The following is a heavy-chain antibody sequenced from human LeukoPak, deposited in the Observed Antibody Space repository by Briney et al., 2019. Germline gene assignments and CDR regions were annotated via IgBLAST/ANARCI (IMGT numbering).Heavy chain of an antibody. V-gene: IGHV3-7*05. CDR1: GFIFRSYW. J-gene: IGHJ4*02. D-gene: IGHD4-17*01. CDR3: AREGDYGDYEDY. Sequence: TGGSLRLSCAASGFIFRSYWMNWVRQAPGKGLEWVANMKQDGSEKYYVDSVKGRFTISRDNAKNSLYLQMNSLRADDTAVYYCAREGDYGDYEDYWGQGTLVTVSS. CDR2: MKQDGSEK.